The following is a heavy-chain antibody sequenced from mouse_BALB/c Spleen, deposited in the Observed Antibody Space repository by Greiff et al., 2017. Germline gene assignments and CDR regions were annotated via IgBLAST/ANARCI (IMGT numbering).Heavy chain of an antibody. V-gene: IGHV1-87*01. Sequence: VKLMESGAELARPGASVKLSCKASGYTFTSYWMQWVKQRPGQGLEWIGAIYPGDGDTRYTQKFKGKATLTADKSSSTAYMQLSSLASEDSAVYYCARGLRHAMDYWGQGTSVTVSS. CDR3: ARGLRHAMDY. D-gene: IGHD1-2*01. J-gene: IGHJ4*01. CDR2: IYPGDGDT. CDR1: GYTFTSYW.